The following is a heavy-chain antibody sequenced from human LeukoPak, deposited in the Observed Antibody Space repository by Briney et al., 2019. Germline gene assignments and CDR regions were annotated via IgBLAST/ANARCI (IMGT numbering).Heavy chain of an antibody. V-gene: IGHV3-7*01. CDR2: IKLDGSDK. J-gene: IGHJ4*02. CDR1: GFTFSSYW. Sequence: GGSLRLSCAASGFTFSSYWMSWVRQAPGKGLEWVANIKLDGSDKYYVDSVKGRFTISRDNARNSLYLQMNSLRAEDTAVYYRARARELLRYFDYWGQGTLVTVSS. D-gene: IGHD1-26*01. CDR3: ARARELLRYFDY.